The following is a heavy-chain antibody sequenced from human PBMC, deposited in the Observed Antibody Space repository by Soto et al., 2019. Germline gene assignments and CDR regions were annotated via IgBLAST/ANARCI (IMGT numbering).Heavy chain of an antibody. CDR2: INSDGSGT. Sequence: EVQLVESGGGLVQPGGSLRLSCAASGFTFSNYWMDWDRQAPGKGLVWVSRINSDGSGTRYADSVTGRFTIFRDNAKNTLYLQMNSLRAEDTAVYYCSRDDEGYKMGYWGQGTLVTVSS. CDR3: SRDDEGYKMGY. D-gene: IGHD2-8*01. J-gene: IGHJ4*02. V-gene: IGHV3-74*01. CDR1: GFTFSNYW.